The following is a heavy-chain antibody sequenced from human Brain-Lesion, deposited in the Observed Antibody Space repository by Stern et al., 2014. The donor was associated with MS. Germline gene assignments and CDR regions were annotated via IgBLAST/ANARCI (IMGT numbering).Heavy chain of an antibody. D-gene: IGHD5-12*01. V-gene: IGHV5-51*03. CDR3: AKSPATPSGYDRFDY. J-gene: IGHJ4*02. CDR2: IFPRDSNT. CDR1: GYLFDDYW. Sequence: EVHLVESGAEVKKPGESLKISCEASGYLFDDYWIGWVRQMSGRGLELVAIIFPRDSNTRYSPSVQGQVTISADKSLSTAYLQWSGLRPGDPPIYSWAKSPATPSGYDRFDYWGQGALVTVSS.